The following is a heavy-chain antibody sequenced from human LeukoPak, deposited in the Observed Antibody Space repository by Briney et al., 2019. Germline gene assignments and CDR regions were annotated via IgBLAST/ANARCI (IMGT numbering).Heavy chain of an antibody. CDR2: IRYDGTYK. D-gene: IGHD3-22*01. CDR3: AKDLAYYYDSSGCYFDY. Sequence: GGSLRLSCAASGFTFSSYGMHWLRQAPGKGLEWVAFIRYDGTYKYYADSVKGRFTISRDNSKNTLYLQMNSLRAEDTAVYYCAKDLAYYYDSSGCYFDYWGQGTLVTVSS. V-gene: IGHV3-30*02. J-gene: IGHJ4*02. CDR1: GFTFSSYG.